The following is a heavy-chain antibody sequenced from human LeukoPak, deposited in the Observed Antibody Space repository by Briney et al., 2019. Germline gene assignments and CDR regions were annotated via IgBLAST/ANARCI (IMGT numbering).Heavy chain of an antibody. CDR3: SSCSSTSCTDY. CDR2: INPSGGST. Sequence: GASVKVSCKASGYTFTSYYMHWVLQAPGQGLEWMGIINPSGGSTSYAQKFQGRVTMTRDTSTSTVYMELSSLRSEDTAVYYCSSCSSTSCTDYWGQGTLVTVSS. CDR1: GYTFTSYY. V-gene: IGHV1-46*01. J-gene: IGHJ4*02. D-gene: IGHD2-2*01.